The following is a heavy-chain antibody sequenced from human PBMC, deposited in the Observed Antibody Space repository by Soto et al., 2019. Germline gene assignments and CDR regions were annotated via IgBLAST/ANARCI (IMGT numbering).Heavy chain of an antibody. CDR1: GGSIGSGGYY. V-gene: IGHV4-31*03. CDR2: IYYSGST. Sequence: SETLSLTCTVSGGSIGSGGYYWSWIRQHPGKGLEWIGYIYYSGSTYYNPSLKSRVTISVDTSKNQFSLKLSSVTAADTAAYYCARVGPTYYYGSGSYYKFDHWGQGTLVTVSS. CDR3: ARVGPTYYYGSGSYYKFDH. D-gene: IGHD3-10*01. J-gene: IGHJ4*02.